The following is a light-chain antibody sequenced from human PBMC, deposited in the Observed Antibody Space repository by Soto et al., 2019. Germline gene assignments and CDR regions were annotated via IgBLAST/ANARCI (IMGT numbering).Light chain of an antibody. CDR1: QSVSSY. Sequence: EIVLTQSPATLSLSPGERATLSCRASQSVSSYLAWYQQKPGQAPRLLIYDASNRATGISARFSGSGSGTDFTLTISSLEPEDFAVYSCQQRSKWPPEVTFGQGTRLEIK. CDR3: QQRSKWPPEVT. J-gene: IGKJ5*01. V-gene: IGKV3-11*01. CDR2: DAS.